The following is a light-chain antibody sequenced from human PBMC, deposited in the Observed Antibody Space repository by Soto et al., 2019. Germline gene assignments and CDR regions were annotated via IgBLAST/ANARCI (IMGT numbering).Light chain of an antibody. CDR3: QQYNNWPQP. J-gene: IGKJ1*01. CDR1: QRISRW. V-gene: IGKV1-5*01. CDR2: DAS. Sequence: GARGTVTGQASQRISRWLSWYQEKPGKAPKLRIYDASSLESGVPSSFSGSGSGTEFTLTISSLQSEDFTQYSCQQYNNWPQPFGQGTK.